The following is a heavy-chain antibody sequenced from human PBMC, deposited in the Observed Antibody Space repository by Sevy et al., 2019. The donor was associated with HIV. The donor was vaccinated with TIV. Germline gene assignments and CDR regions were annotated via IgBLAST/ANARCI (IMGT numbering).Heavy chain of an antibody. Sequence: GGSLRLSCAASGFTFSSYAMSWVRQAPGKGLEWVSAISGSGGSTYYADSVKGRFTISRDNSKNMLYLQMNSLRAEDTAVYYCAKLNIVVVPAAIRGYYFDYWGQGTLVTVSS. J-gene: IGHJ4*02. CDR3: AKLNIVVVPAAIRGYYFDY. D-gene: IGHD2-2*02. V-gene: IGHV3-23*01. CDR2: ISGSGGST. CDR1: GFTFSSYA.